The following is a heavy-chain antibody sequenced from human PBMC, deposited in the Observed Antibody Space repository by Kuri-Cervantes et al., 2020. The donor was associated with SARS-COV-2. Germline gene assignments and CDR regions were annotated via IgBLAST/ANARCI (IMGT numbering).Heavy chain of an antibody. D-gene: IGHD6-13*01. V-gene: IGHV4-4*02. Sequence: SETLSLTCAVSGGSISSSNWWSWVRQPPGKGLEWIGEINHSGSTNYNPSLKSRVTISVDTSKNQFSLKLSSVTAADTAVYYCARMRIAAAGTGWFDPWGQGTLVTVSS. J-gene: IGHJ5*02. CDR3: ARMRIAAAGTGWFDP. CDR1: GGSISSSNW. CDR2: INHSGST.